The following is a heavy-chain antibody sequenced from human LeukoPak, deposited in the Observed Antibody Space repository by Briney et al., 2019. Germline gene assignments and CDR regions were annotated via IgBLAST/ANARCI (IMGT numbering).Heavy chain of an antibody. CDR2: ISSSSSYI. CDR1: GFTFSSYS. Sequence: GGSLRLSCAASGFTFSSYSMNWVRQAPGKGLEWVSSISSSSSYIYYADSVKGRFTISRDNAKNSLYLQMNSLRAEDTAVYYCARARDGDYWSDFDYWGQGTLVTVSS. CDR3: ARARDGDYWSDFDY. V-gene: IGHV3-21*01. J-gene: IGHJ4*02. D-gene: IGHD4-17*01.